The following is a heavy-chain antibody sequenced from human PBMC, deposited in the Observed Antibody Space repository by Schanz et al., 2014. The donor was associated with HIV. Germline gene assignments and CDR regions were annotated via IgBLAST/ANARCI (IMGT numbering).Heavy chain of an antibody. D-gene: IGHD3-22*01. CDR1: GFTFSSYG. CDR3: ASPLLYDSLDV. V-gene: IGHV3-33*01. CDR2: IWFDGSNK. Sequence: VQLVESGGGVVQPGRSLRLSCAASGFTFSSYGMHWVRQAPGKGLEWVAVIWFDGSNKYYADSVKGRFTISRDNSKNTLYLQMNSLRAEDTAVYYCASPLLYDSLDVWGQGTTVTVSS. J-gene: IGHJ6*02.